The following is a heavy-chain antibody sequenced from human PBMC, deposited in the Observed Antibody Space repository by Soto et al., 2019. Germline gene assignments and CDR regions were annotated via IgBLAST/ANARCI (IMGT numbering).Heavy chain of an antibody. Sequence: QVQLQQWGAGLLKPSETLSLTCAVYGGSFSGYYWSWIRQPPGKGLEWIGEINHSGSTNYNPSLKSRVTISVDTSKHQFCLKLSSVTAADTAVYYCARGSSNTLLYYYYGMDVWGQGTTVTVSS. CDR1: GGSFSGYY. CDR3: ARGSSNTLLYYYYGMDV. V-gene: IGHV4-34*01. J-gene: IGHJ6*02. CDR2: INHSGST. D-gene: IGHD1-26*01.